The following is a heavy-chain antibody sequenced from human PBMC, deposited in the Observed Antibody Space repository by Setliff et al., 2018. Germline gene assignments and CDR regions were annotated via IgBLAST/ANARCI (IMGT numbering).Heavy chain of an antibody. CDR2: IYRGDSP. V-gene: IGHV3-66*02. CDR3: ARSENCYATHCSPYDY. J-gene: IGHJ4*02. D-gene: IGHD2-15*01. CDR1: GFAVSSDY. Sequence: PGGSLRLSCAASGFAVSSDYMTWVRQAPGKGLEWVSMIYRGDSPYYADSVKGRFTISRDNSKNTLYLQMNSLRPEDTAVYYCARSENCYATHCSPYDYWGQGALVTVSS.